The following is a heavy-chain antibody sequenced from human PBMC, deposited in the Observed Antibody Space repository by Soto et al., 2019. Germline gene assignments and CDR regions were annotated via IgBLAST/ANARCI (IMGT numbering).Heavy chain of an antibody. CDR3: AKDGSYYDSPTESDS. CDR2: ISGSGGHT. D-gene: IGHD3-22*01. V-gene: IGHV3-23*01. J-gene: IGHJ4*02. Sequence: EVQLLESGGGLVQPGGSLRLSCAASGFTFSSYVMSWVRQAPGKGLGWVSAISGSGGHTYYADSVKGRFTISRDNSKSTLYLQMNSLRAEDTAVYFCAKDGSYYDSPTESDSWGQGTLVTVSS. CDR1: GFTFSSYV.